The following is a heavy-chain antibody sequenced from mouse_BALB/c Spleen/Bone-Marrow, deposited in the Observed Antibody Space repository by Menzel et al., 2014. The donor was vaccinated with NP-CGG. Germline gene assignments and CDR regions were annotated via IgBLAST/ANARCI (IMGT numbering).Heavy chain of an antibody. CDR3: ARYWDAY. CDR2: IDPRTANT. J-gene: IGHJ3*01. V-gene: IGHV1-7*01. D-gene: IGHD4-1*01. CDR1: DYTFTSYW. Sequence: VHLVESGAELAKPGASVKMSCKVSDYTFTSYWIHWVKQRPGQGLEWIGYIDPRTANTEYSQKFKDKATLTADKSSSTAYMQLSSQTSEDSAVYYCARYWDAYWGQGTLVTVSA.